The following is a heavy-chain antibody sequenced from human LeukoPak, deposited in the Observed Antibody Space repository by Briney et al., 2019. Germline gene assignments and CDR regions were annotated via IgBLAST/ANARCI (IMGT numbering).Heavy chain of an antibody. Sequence: PGGSLRLSCAASGFIFDDYAMHWVRQAPGKGLEWVSGISWNSGNIGYADYVKGRFTISRDNAKNSLYLQMNSLRAEDTALYYCAKDIGSTTVTSFDYWGQGTLVTVSS. V-gene: IGHV3-9*01. CDR2: ISWNSGNI. D-gene: IGHD4-17*01. J-gene: IGHJ4*02. CDR3: AKDIGSTTVTSFDY. CDR1: GFIFDDYA.